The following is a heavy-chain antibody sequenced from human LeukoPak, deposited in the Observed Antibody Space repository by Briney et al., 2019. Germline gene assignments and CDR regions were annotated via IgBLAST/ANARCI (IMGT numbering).Heavy chain of an antibody. J-gene: IGHJ4*02. D-gene: IGHD3-22*01. Sequence: SETLPLTCTVSGGSISSYYWSWIRQPPGKGLEWIGYIYYSGSTNYNPSLKSRVTISVDTSKNQFSLELSSVTAADTAVYYCAASSGYYVRFDYWGQGTLVTVSS. CDR1: GGSISSYY. V-gene: IGHV4-59*01. CDR2: IYYSGST. CDR3: AASSGYYVRFDY.